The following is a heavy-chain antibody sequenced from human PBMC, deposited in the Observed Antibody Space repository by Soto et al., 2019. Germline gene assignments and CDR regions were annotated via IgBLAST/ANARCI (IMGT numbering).Heavy chain of an antibody. V-gene: IGHV1-18*01. D-gene: IGHD5-18*01. Sequence: QVQLVQSGAEVKKPGASVKVSCKASGYTFTSYGISWVRQAPGQGLEWMGWISAYNGNTNYAQKLQGRVTMTTDTSTRASYMELRSLRSDDPAVYYCARDGVNTATGNSYGMNVWGQGTTVTVSS. J-gene: IGHJ6*02. CDR3: ARDGVNTATGNSYGMNV. CDR2: ISAYNGNT. CDR1: GYTFTSYG.